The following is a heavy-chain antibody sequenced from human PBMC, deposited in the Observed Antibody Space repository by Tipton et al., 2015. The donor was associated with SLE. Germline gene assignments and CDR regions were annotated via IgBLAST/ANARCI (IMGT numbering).Heavy chain of an antibody. Sequence: TLSLTCTVSGGSLNSGNYYWVWIRQPPGEGLEWIGSIFYSGNTYYNPTLKSRVPISVATSKNQVSLKLSSVTAADTAVYYCARSQWLPHYFDYWGQGALVTVSS. CDR2: IFYSGNT. D-gene: IGHD5-24*01. V-gene: IGHV4-39*01. CDR1: GGSLNSGNYY. CDR3: ARSQWLPHYFDY. J-gene: IGHJ4*02.